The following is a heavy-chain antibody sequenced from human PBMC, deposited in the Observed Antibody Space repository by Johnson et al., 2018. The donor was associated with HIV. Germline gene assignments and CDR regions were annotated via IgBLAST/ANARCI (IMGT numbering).Heavy chain of an antibody. J-gene: IGHJ3*02. V-gene: IGHV3-23*04. Sequence: VQLVESGGGLVQPGGSLRLSCAASGFNFSNHAMSWVRQAPGKGLEWVSGISGRGARTSDADSVKGRFTISRDNSKSTLYLQMHSLRAEDTAVYYCARDGYNQKPLDAFDIWGQGTLVTVSS. D-gene: IGHD5-24*01. CDR3: ARDGYNQKPLDAFDI. CDR2: ISGRGART. CDR1: GFNFSNHA.